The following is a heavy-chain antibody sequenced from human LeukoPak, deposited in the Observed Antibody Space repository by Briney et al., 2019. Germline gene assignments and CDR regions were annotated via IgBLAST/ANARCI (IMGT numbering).Heavy chain of an antibody. D-gene: IGHD4-23*01. CDR1: GFTFSSYW. CDR2: IQQDGSEQ. Sequence: GGSLRLSCTASGFTFSSYWMSWVRQAPGKGLEWVANIQQDGSEQYYVDSVKGRFTISRDNAKNSLYLQMNSLRAEDTALYYCARNYGGYSHWGQGTLVTVSS. J-gene: IGHJ4*02. V-gene: IGHV3-7*02. CDR3: ARNYGGYSH.